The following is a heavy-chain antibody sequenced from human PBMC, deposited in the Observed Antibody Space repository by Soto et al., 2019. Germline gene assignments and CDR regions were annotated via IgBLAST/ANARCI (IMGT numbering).Heavy chain of an antibody. Sequence: GGSLRLSCAASGFTFSSYWMHWVRQAPGKGLVWVSRINGDGSTTSYADSVKGRFTISRDNAKNTLYLQMNSLRAEDTAVYYCARIRGRCSTTSCPAGDAFDIWGQGTLVTVSS. V-gene: IGHV3-74*01. CDR3: ARIRGRCSTTSCPAGDAFDI. CDR1: GFTFSSYW. CDR2: INGDGSTT. D-gene: IGHD2-2*01. J-gene: IGHJ3*02.